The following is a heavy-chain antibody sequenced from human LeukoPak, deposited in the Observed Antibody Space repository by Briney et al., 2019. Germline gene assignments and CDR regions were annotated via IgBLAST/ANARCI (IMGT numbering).Heavy chain of an antibody. CDR1: GGTFSSYA. Sequence: SVKVSCKASGGTFSSYAISWVRQAPGQGLEWMGRIIPIFGTANYAQKFQGRVTITTDESTSTAYMELSRLRSEDTAVYYCARERGRLRFLEWFFDYWGQGTLVTVSS. J-gene: IGHJ4*02. CDR3: ARERGRLRFLEWFFDY. CDR2: IIPIFGTA. D-gene: IGHD3-3*01. V-gene: IGHV1-69*05.